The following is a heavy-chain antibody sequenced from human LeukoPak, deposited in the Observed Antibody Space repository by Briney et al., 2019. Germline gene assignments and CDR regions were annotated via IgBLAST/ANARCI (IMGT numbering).Heavy chain of an antibody. D-gene: IGHD3-16*01. CDR1: GGSISSSSYN. Sequence: SETLSLTCTVSGGSISSSSYNWGWIRQPPGKGLEWIGSIYYSGSTYYNPSLKSRVTISVDTSKNQFSLKLSSVTAADTTVYYCVRGVANYGPFDYWGQGTLVTVSS. V-gene: IGHV4-39*01. CDR3: VRGVANYGPFDY. J-gene: IGHJ4*02. CDR2: IYYSGST.